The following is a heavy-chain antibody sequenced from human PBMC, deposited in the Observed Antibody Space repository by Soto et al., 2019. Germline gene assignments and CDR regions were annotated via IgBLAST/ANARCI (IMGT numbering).Heavy chain of an antibody. CDR2: INSDGRST. Sequence: EVQLVESGGGLVQPGGSLRLSCAASGFTFSSYWMHWVRQAPGKGLVWVSRINSDGRSTSYANSVKGRITISRDNAKNTLYLRMNSLRDEDTAVYYCARGEDAGYCSGGSCSGDWFDPWGQGTLVTVSS. CDR3: ARGEDAGYCSGGSCSGDWFDP. CDR1: GFTFSSYW. D-gene: IGHD2-15*01. J-gene: IGHJ5*02. V-gene: IGHV3-74*01.